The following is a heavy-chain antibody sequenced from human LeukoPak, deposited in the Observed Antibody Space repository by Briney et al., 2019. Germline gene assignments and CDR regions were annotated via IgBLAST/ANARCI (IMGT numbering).Heavy chain of an antibody. Sequence: PGGSLRLSCAASGFTFSSYGMHWVRQAPGKGLEWVAVISYYGSNKYYADSVKGRFTISRDNSKTTLYGQMNSLRVEDTAIYYCAKGDRVAAAAMVDYWGQGTLVTVSS. CDR2: ISYYGSNK. CDR1: GFTFSSYG. CDR3: AKGDRVAAAAMVDY. V-gene: IGHV3-30*18. D-gene: IGHD6-13*01. J-gene: IGHJ4*02.